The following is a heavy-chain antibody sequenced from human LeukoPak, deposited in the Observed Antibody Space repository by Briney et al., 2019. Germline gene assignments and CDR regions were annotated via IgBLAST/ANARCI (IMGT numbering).Heavy chain of an antibody. D-gene: IGHD6-19*01. CDR1: GGSMGSFY. CDR3: ARGSRETVASTYYYYYMDV. J-gene: IGHJ6*03. CDR2: IYYIGST. Sequence: SETLSLTCTVSGGSMGSFYWYWIRQSPGKGLEWIGYIYYIGSTNYNPSLKSRLTMSIDRFKNQFSLNLSSVTTADTAVYYCARGSRETVASTYYYYYMDVWGKGTTVTVSS. V-gene: IGHV4-59*01.